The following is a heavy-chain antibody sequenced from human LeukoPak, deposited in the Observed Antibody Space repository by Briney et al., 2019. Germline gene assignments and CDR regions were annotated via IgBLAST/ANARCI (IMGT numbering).Heavy chain of an antibody. CDR2: MFYSGNT. CDR1: GASITSYH. V-gene: IGHV4-4*07. D-gene: IGHD6-19*01. J-gene: IGHJ4*02. CDR3: ARLVASSSGWYYFDY. Sequence: PSETLSLTCTVSGASITSYHWSWIRQPAGKGLEWIGRMFYSGNTDYNPSLKSRLTMSIDTSKNQFSLKLSSVTAADTAVYYCARLVASSSGWYYFDYWGQGTLVTVSS.